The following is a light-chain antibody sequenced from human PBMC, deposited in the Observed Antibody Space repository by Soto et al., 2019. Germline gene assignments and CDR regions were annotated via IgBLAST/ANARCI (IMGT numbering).Light chain of an antibody. J-gene: IGLJ1*01. V-gene: IGLV2-11*01. CDR1: SSDFGGYDF. CDR2: DVS. Sequence: QSALTQPRSVSGSPGQSVTISCTGTSSDFGGYDFVSWYQQHPGKAPKLMIYDVSKRPSGVPDRFSGSKSGNTASLTISGLQDEDEADYYCCSYSGSYTTPLVFGGGTKLTVL. CDR3: CSYSGSYTTPLV.